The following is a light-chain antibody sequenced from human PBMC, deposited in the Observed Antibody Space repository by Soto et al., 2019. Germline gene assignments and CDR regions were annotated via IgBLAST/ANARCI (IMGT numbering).Light chain of an antibody. CDR3: QSYDSSLSGVV. V-gene: IGLV1-40*01. CDR2: GNS. Sequence: QSVLTQPPSVSGAPGQRVTISCTGSSSNIGAGYDVHWYQQLPGTAPKLLIYGNSNRPSGVPDRFSGSKSGTSASLAITGLQAEDEAEYYCQSYDSSLSGVVFGGGTKLTGL. CDR1: SSNIGAGYD. J-gene: IGLJ2*01.